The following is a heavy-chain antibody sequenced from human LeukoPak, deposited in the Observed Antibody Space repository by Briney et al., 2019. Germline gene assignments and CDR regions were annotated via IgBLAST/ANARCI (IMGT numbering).Heavy chain of an antibody. V-gene: IGHV3-30*02. CDR1: GFTFSSFG. CDR3: ATYRQVLLPFES. CDR2: ILYDGTNK. Sequence: AGGSLRLSCAASGFTFSSFGMHWVRQAPGQGLEWVAFILYDGTNKYYADSVKGRFTISRDNSKNTLSLQMNSLRAEDTAIYYCATYRQVLLPFESWGQGTLVTVSS. D-gene: IGHD2-8*02. J-gene: IGHJ4*02.